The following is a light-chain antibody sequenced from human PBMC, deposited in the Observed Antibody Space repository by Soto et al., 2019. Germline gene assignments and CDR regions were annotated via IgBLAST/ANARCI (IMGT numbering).Light chain of an antibody. V-gene: IGKV3-15*01. J-gene: IGKJ1*01. Sequence: EIVMTQSPATLSVSPRERATLSCRARQSVSSNLAWYQQKPGQAPRLLIYGASTRATGIPARFSGSGSGTEFTLTISSLQSEDFAVYYCQQYNNWAQAFGQGTKVEIK. CDR3: QQYNNWAQA. CDR1: QSVSSN. CDR2: GAS.